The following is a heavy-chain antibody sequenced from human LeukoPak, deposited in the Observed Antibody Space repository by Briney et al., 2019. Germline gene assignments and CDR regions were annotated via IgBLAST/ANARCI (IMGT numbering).Heavy chain of an antibody. CDR2: IYYSGST. Sequence: KSSETLSLTCTVSGGSISSYYWSWIRQPPGKGLEWIGYIYYSGSTNYNPSLKSRVTISVDTSKNQISLKLSSVTAADTAVYYCARVMDADWFDPWGQGTLVTVSS. J-gene: IGHJ5*02. CDR3: ARVMDADWFDP. CDR1: GGSISSYY. V-gene: IGHV4-59*01. D-gene: IGHD2-2*03.